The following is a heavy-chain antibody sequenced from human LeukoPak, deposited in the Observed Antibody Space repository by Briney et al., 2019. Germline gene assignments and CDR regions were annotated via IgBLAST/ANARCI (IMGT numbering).Heavy chain of an antibody. V-gene: IGHV3-21*01. CDR1: GFTFSSYS. CDR2: ISSSDSYT. Sequence: GGSLRLSCAASGFTFSSYSMNWVRQAPGKGLEWVSSISSSDSYTNYADSVKGRFTISRDNAKNSLYLQMNSLRAEDTAVYYCARSAYYYDSSGYYYVDYWGQGTLVTVSS. D-gene: IGHD3-22*01. J-gene: IGHJ4*02. CDR3: ARSAYYYDSSGYYYVDY.